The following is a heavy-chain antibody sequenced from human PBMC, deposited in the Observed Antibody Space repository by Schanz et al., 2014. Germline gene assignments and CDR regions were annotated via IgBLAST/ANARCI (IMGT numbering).Heavy chain of an antibody. Sequence: EVQLVESGGGLIQPGGSLRLSCAVSGFTVSSNYMSWVRQAPGKGLEWVSRTSHDGSFTTFADSVKGRFTISRDNAKNDLYLQMNSLRAEDTAVYYCTRDRGALINHNDALDLWGQGTMVSVSS. CDR1: GFTVSSNY. V-gene: IGHV3-53*01. J-gene: IGHJ3*01. D-gene: IGHD3-16*01. CDR2: TSHDGSFT. CDR3: TRDRGALINHNDALDL.